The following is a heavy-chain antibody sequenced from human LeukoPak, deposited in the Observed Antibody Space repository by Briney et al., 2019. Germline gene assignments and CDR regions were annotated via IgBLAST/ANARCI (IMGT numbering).Heavy chain of an antibody. D-gene: IGHD3-22*01. Sequence: GGSLRLSCAASGFTFNSYAMSWVRQAPGKGLEWVSSSGDNTRYADSVKGRFTISRDNSKNTLDLQMNGLRAEDTAVYYCAKNWRYYDSSNYYAFDIWGQGTIVTVSS. CDR2: SGDNT. CDR1: GFTFNSYA. CDR3: AKNWRYYDSSNYYAFDI. J-gene: IGHJ3*02. V-gene: IGHV3-23*01.